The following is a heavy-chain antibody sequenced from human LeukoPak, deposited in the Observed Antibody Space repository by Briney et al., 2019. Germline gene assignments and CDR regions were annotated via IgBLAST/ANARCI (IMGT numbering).Heavy chain of an antibody. Sequence: GGSLRLSCAVSGFTCSNFEMNWVRQAPGKGLEWVSYLNIGENSIYYADSVRGRFTISRDNAKNSLYLQMNSLRAEDTAVYYCARGGSSGYNYNAFDIWGQGTMVTVSS. CDR1: GFTCSNFE. CDR2: LNIGENSI. D-gene: IGHD3-22*01. J-gene: IGHJ3*02. V-gene: IGHV3-48*03. CDR3: ARGGSSGYNYNAFDI.